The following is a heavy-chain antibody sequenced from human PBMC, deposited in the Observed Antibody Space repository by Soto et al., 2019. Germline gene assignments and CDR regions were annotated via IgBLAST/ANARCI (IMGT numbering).Heavy chain of an antibody. CDR3: AREGDSSGWTGYYFDY. CDR2: INAGNGNT. V-gene: IGHV1-3*01. J-gene: IGHJ4*02. CDR1: GYTFTSYA. Sequence: ASVKVSCKASGYTFTSYAMHWVRQAPGQRLEWMGWINAGNGNTKYSQKFQGRVTITRDTSASTAYMELSSLRSEDTAVYYCAREGDSSGWTGYYFDYWGKGTLVTVSS. D-gene: IGHD6-19*01.